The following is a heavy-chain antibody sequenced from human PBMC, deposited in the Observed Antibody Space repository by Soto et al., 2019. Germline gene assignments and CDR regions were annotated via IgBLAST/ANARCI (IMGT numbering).Heavy chain of an antibody. D-gene: IGHD3-22*01. Sequence: SETLSLTCTVSGGSVSSGSYYWSWIRQPPGKGLEWIGYIYYSGSTDYNPSLKSRVTISVDTSKNQFSLKLSSVTAADTAVYYCAAEGGLRYYDSSGYSVNAFDIWGQGTMVTVSS. CDR2: IYYSGST. CDR3: AAEGGLRYYDSSGYSVNAFDI. CDR1: GGSVSSGSYY. V-gene: IGHV4-61*01. J-gene: IGHJ3*02.